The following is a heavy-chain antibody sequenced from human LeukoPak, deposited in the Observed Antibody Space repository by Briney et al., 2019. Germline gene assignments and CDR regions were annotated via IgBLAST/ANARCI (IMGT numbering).Heavy chain of an antibody. CDR3: AREVVIVPDYFYYGLDV. Sequence: GGSLRLSCAASGFTFSGHWMTWIRQAPGKGLEWVSFISSSGDSLYYADSVRGRFTISRDNAKNSLYLQMNSLRAEDTAVYYCAREVVIVPDYFYYGLDVWGQGTTVTVSS. D-gene: IGHD2/OR15-2a*01. V-gene: IGHV3-11*01. CDR2: ISSSGDSL. CDR1: GFTFSGHW. J-gene: IGHJ6*02.